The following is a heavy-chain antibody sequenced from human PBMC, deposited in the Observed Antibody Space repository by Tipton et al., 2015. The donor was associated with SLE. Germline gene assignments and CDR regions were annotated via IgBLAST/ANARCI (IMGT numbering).Heavy chain of an antibody. J-gene: IGHJ4*02. CDR1: GGSISSGSYY. D-gene: IGHD6-19*01. Sequence: TLSLTCTVSGGSISSGSYYWSWIRQPAGRGLEWIGHIYTSGSTNYNPSLKSRVTISVDTSKNQFSLKLSSVTAADTAVYYCARDRGQWLVDYWGQGTLVTVSS. CDR2: IYTSGST. CDR3: ARDRGQWLVDY. V-gene: IGHV4-61*09.